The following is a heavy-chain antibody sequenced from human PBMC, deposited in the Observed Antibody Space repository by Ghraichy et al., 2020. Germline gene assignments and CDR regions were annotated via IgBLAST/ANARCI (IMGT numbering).Heavy chain of an antibody. Sequence: GGSLRLSCAASGFTFNNYVMSWVRQAPGKGLEWVSTITSGGDRTFYADSVTGRFTISRDSSKNTLYLQMNSLRADDTAVYYCVKRAEKVTNRVGGMDVWGQGSTVTVSS. CDR2: ITSGGDRT. D-gene: IGHD2-21*02. V-gene: IGHV3-23*01. CDR3: VKRAEKVTNRVGGMDV. J-gene: IGHJ6*02. CDR1: GFTFNNYV.